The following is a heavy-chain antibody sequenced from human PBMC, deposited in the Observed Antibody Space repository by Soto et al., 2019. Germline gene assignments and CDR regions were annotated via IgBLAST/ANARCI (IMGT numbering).Heavy chain of an antibody. J-gene: IGHJ4*02. CDR1: RGSISNDY. D-gene: IGHD1-26*01. V-gene: IGHV4-59*12. CDR2: IHYSGAT. CDR3: ARDLVGATI. Sequence: SETLSLTCAVSRGSISNDYWSWIRQPPGKGPEWIAFIHYSGATNYSPSLKSRVTISVDTSKNQFSLKLSSVTAEDTAVYYCARDLVGATIWGQGTLVTVSS.